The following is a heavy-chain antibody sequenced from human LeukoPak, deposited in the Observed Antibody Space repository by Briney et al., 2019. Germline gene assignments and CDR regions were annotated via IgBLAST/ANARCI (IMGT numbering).Heavy chain of an antibody. V-gene: IGHV3-48*03. J-gene: IGHJ4*02. CDR2: ISSSGTTI. D-gene: IGHD3-10*01. CDR1: GFTFSSYE. CDR3: ARHLSYGSGSYYNLGY. Sequence: GGSLRLSCAASGFTFSSYEMNWVRQAPGKGLEWVSCISSSGTTIYYADSVRGRFTISRDNAKDSLYLQMNSLRAEDTAVYYCARHLSYGSGSYYNLGYWGQGTLVTVSS.